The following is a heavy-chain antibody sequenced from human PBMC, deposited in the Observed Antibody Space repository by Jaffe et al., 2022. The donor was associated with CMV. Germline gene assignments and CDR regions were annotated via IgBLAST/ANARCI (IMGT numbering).Heavy chain of an antibody. CDR2: MNPSGNNT. CDR3: ARAGTTMVRALRNSLDV. D-gene: IGHD3-10*01. V-gene: IGHV1-46*04. Sequence: QVQLVQSGAEVKKPGASVKVSCKASGYSFTTYYIHWVRQAPGQGLEWMGIMNPSGNNTYYIQKLRGRLTMTRDTSTSTVYMELSSLTSEDTAVYYCARAGTTMVRALRNSLDVWGQGTTVTVSS. J-gene: IGHJ6*02. CDR1: GYSFTTYY.